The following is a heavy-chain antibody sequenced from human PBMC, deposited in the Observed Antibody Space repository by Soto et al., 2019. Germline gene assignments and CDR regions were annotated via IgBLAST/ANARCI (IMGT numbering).Heavy chain of an antibody. D-gene: IGHD6-25*01. CDR2: INHSGST. V-gene: IGHV4-34*01. J-gene: IGHJ6*02. CDR3: ARGRPPKRHYYYGMDV. Sequence: QVQLQQWGAGLLKPSETLSLTCAVYGGSFSGYYWSWIRQPPGKGLEWIGEINHSGSTNYNPSLKSRVTISVDTSKNQFSLKLSSVTAADTAVYYCARGRPPKRHYYYGMDVWGQGTTVTVSS. CDR1: GGSFSGYY.